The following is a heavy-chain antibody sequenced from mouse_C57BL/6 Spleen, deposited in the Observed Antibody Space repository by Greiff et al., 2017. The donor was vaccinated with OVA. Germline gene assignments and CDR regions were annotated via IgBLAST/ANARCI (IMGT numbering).Heavy chain of an antibody. V-gene: IGHV1-55*01. J-gene: IGHJ1*03. CDR1: GYTFTSYW. CDR2: IYPGSGST. Sequence: QVQLQQSGAELVKPGASVKMSCKASGYTFTSYWITWVKQRPGQGLEWIGDIYPGSGSTNYNEKFKSKATLTVDTSSSTAYMQLSSLTSEDSAVYYCARSYYGNYVEYFDVWGTGTTVTVSS. D-gene: IGHD2-10*01. CDR3: ARSYYGNYVEYFDV.